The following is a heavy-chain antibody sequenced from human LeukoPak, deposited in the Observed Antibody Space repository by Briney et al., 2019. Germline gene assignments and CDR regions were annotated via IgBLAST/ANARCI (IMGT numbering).Heavy chain of an antibody. V-gene: IGHV3-53*01. J-gene: IGHJ3*02. CDR3: ARDTSPSSGSTYFDAFDM. D-gene: IGHD1-1*01. CDR1: GFTVSSNY. CDR2: TYSGGST. Sequence: GGSLRLSCAASGFTVSSNYMSWVRQAPGKGLEWVSVTYSGGSTYYADSVKGRFTISRDNCKNTLYLQMNSLRAENTAVYYSARDTSPSSGSTYFDAFDMGGEGTMVSVSS.